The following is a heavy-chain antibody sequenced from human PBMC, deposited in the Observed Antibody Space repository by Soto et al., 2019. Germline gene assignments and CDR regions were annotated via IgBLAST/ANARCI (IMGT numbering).Heavy chain of an antibody. Sequence: ASVKVSCKASGGTFSSYAISWVRQAPGQGLEWMGGIIPIFGTANYAQKFQGRVTITADESTSTAYMELSSLRSEDTAVYYCAWYSSGWQHYYYYGMDVWGQGTTVTVSS. CDR3: AWYSSGWQHYYYYGMDV. CDR1: GGTFSSYA. J-gene: IGHJ6*02. V-gene: IGHV1-69*13. CDR2: IIPIFGTA. D-gene: IGHD6-19*01.